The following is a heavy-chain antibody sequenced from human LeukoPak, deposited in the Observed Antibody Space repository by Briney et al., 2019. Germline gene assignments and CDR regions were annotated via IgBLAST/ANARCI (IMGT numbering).Heavy chain of an antibody. CDR2: IYTSGST. V-gene: IGHV4-4*07. CDR3: ARVGFWSGYYFDY. J-gene: IGHJ4*02. D-gene: IGHD3-3*01. Sequence: XSXIRQPAXKGLEWIGRIYTSGSTNYNPSLKSRVTMSVDTSKNQFSLKLSSVTAADTAVYYCARVGFWSGYYFDYWGQGTLVTVSS.